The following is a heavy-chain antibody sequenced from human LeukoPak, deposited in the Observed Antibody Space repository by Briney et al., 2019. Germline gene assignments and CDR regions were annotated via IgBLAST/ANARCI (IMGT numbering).Heavy chain of an antibody. CDR2: ISSSGSTI. V-gene: IGHV3-11*04. CDR3: AKVRYYYDSSGYYWDY. CDR1: GFTFSDYY. D-gene: IGHD3-22*01. J-gene: IGHJ4*02. Sequence: NPGGSLRLSCAASGFTFSDYYMSWIRQAPGKGLEWVSYISSSGSTIYYADSVKGRFTISRDNAKNSLYLQMNSLRAEDTAVYYCAKVRYYYDSSGYYWDYWGQGTLVTVSS.